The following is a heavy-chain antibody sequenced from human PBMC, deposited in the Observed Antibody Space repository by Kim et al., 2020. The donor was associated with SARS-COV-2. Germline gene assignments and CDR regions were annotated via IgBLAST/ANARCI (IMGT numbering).Heavy chain of an antibody. CDR1: GFTFRTYG. J-gene: IGHJ6*02. CDR2: ISYDGNNK. D-gene: IGHD1-20*01. CDR3: AKDDNWNSAVYSYGLDV. V-gene: IGHV3-30*18. Sequence: GGSLRLSCAASGFTFRTYGMHWVRQAPGKGLEWVAVISYDGNNKYYADSVKGRFTISRDNSKNTLYLQMNSLRAEDTAVYYCAKDDNWNSAVYSYGLDVWGQGTTVTVSS.